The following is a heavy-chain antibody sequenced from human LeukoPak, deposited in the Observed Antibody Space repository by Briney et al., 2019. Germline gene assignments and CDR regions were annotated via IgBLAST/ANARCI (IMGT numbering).Heavy chain of an antibody. J-gene: IGHJ2*01. CDR3: ARGRESSSSFLGWYFDL. CDR1: GGTFSSYD. Sequence: ASVKVSCKASGGTFSSYDINWVRQATGQGLEWMGWMNPNSGNTGYAQKFQGRVTITRNTSISTAYMELSSLRSEDTAVYYCARGRESSSSFLGWYFDLWGRGTLVTVSS. D-gene: IGHD6-6*01. V-gene: IGHV1-8*03. CDR2: MNPNSGNT.